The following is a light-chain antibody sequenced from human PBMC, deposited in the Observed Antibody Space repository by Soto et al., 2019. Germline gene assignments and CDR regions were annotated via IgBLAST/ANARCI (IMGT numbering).Light chain of an antibody. CDR3: LLSYSGAHVV. J-gene: IGLJ2*01. CDR1: TGAVTTGHY. V-gene: IGLV7-46*01. CDR2: DTS. Sequence: QAVVTQEPSLTVSPGGTVTLTCGSSTGAVTTGHYPYWFQQKPGQAPRTLIYDTSNKNSWTPARFSGSLLGGKAALTLSGAQPEDEAEYYCLLSYSGAHVVFGGGTKVTVL.